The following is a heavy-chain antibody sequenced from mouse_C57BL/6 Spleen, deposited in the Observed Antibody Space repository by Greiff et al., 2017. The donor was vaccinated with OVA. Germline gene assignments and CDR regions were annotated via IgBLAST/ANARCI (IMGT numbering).Heavy chain of an antibody. Sequence: VQLQQSGAELARPGASVKLPCKASGYTFTSYGISWVKQRTGQGLEWIGEIYPRSGNTYYNEKFKGKATLTVDKPSSTAYMQLSSLTSEDSAVYYCARDDGYPYAIDYWGQGTSVTVSS. CDR3: ARDDGYPYAIDY. CDR2: IYPRSGNT. D-gene: IGHD2-3*01. V-gene: IGHV1-81*01. CDR1: GYTFTSYG. J-gene: IGHJ4*01.